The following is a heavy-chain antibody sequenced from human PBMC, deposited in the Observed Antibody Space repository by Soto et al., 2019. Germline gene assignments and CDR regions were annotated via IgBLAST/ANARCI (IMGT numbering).Heavy chain of an antibody. Sequence: QVQLVESGGGVVQPGRSLRLSCAASGFTFSSYGMHWVRQAPGKGLEWVAVISYDGSNKYYADSVKGRFTISRDNSKNTLYLQMNSLRAEDTAVYYCAKSAITWAVWGWGGKYFDYWGQGTLVTVSS. CDR2: ISYDGSNK. J-gene: IGHJ4*02. CDR1: GFTFSSYG. D-gene: IGHD3-16*01. CDR3: AKSAITWAVWGWGGKYFDY. V-gene: IGHV3-30*18.